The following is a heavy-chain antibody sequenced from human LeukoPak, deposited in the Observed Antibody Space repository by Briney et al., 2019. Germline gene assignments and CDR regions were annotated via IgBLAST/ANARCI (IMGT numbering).Heavy chain of an antibody. CDR3: ARGRIRYDDYSSGWFVFFEF. J-gene: IGHJ4*02. V-gene: IGHV1-18*01. Sequence: ASVKVSCKTSGYTFTSYGITWVRQAPGQGLEWMGWISTYNGNTNYAQKFQGRVTMTTDTSTSTAYMELSSLRSEDTALYYCARGRIRYDDYSSGWFVFFEFWGQGSLVTVSS. CDR1: GYTFTSYG. CDR2: ISTYNGNT. D-gene: IGHD6-19*01.